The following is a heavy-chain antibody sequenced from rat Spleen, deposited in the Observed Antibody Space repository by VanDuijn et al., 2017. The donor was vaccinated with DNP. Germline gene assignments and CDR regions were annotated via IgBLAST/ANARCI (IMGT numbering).Heavy chain of an antibody. Sequence: EVQLVETGGGLVQPGRSLKLSCVASGFTFSSYWMYWIRQAPGKGLEWVASINTDGGSTYYPDSVKGRFTISRDNPKNTQYLQMDSLRSEDTATYYCAKDYHFYARDAWGQGTSVTVAS. CDR1: GFTFSSYW. V-gene: IGHV5-58*01. J-gene: IGHJ4*01. CDR3: AKDYHFYARDA. CDR2: INTDGGST.